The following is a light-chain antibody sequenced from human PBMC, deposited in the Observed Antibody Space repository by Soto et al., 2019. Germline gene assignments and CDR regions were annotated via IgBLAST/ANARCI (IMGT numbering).Light chain of an antibody. CDR1: SSDVGGYKY. V-gene: IGLV2-14*01. Sequence: QSALTQPASVSGSPGQSITISCTGTSSDVGGYKYVSWYQQHPGKTPKLLIYEVSNRPSGVSSRFSGSKSGNTASLTISGLQAEDEADYYCTSYTSSATAVFGGGTKVTVL. J-gene: IGLJ2*01. CDR2: EVS. CDR3: TSYTSSATAV.